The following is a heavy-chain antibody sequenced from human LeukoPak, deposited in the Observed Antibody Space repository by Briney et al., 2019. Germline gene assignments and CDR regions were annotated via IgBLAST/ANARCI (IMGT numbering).Heavy chain of an antibody. D-gene: IGHD3-10*01. CDR3: ARAFTITMVRGVDNWFDP. CDR2: VIPILGIA. J-gene: IGHJ5*02. CDR1: GGTFSSYA. V-gene: IGHV1-69*04. Sequence: SVKVSCKASGGTFSSYAISWVRQAPGQGLEWMGRVIPILGIANYAHKFQGRVTITADKPTSTAYMELSSLRSEDTAVYYCARAFTITMVRGVDNWFDPWGQGTLVTVSS.